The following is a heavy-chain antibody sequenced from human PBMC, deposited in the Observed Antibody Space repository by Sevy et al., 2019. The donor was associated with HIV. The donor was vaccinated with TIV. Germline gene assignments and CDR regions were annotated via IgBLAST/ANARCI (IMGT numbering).Heavy chain of an antibody. CDR3: AREGSPYDTYYYYYGMDV. CDR1: GFTFSSYA. CDR2: LSGSGGST. Sequence: GGSLRLSCVASGFTFSSYAMNWVRQAPGKGLEWVSGLSGSGGSTKYADSVKGRFTISRDNSKNTLYLQMNSLRAEDTAVYYCAREGSPYDTYYYYYGMDVWGQGTTVTVSS. V-gene: IGHV3-23*01. J-gene: IGHJ6*02. D-gene: IGHD5-12*01.